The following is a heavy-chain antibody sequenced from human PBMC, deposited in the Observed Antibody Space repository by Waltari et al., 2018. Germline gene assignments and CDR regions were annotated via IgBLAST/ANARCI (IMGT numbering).Heavy chain of an antibody. J-gene: IGHJ3*02. CDR3: ASSPLSRSFDI. CDR2: ISSSSSYI. CDR1: GLTFSSYR. Sequence: EVQLVESGGGLVKPGGSLRLSCAASGLTFSSYRMHWFRQAPGKGLEWVSSISSSSSYIYYADSVKGRFTISRDNAKNSLYLQMNSLRAEDTAVYYCASSPLSRSFDIWGQGTMVTVSS. V-gene: IGHV3-21*01.